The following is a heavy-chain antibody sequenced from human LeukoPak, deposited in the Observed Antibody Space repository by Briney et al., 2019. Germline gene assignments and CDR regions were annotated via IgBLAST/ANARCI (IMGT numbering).Heavy chain of an antibody. CDR3: AKDSSERFGEFDY. J-gene: IGHJ4*02. CDR1: GFTFSSYG. D-gene: IGHD3-10*01. V-gene: IGHV3-30*18. Sequence: GGSLRLSCAASGFTFSSYGMHWVRQAPGKGLEWVAVISYDGSNKYYADSVKGRFTISRDNAKNSLYLQMNSLRAEDTALYYCAKDSSERFGEFDYWGQGTLVTVSS. CDR2: ISYDGSNK.